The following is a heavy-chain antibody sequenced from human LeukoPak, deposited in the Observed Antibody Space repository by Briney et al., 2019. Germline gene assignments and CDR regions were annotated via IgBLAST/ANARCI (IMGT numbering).Heavy chain of an antibody. CDR1: GGSISSSSYY. Sequence: SETLSLTCTVSGGSISSSSYYWGWIRQPPGKGLEWIGSIYYSGSTNYNPSLKSRVTISVDTSKNQFSLKLSSVTAADTAVYYCARVTRDNCSSTSCTGYYYYYYYMDVWGKGTTVTVSS. V-gene: IGHV4-39*07. CDR3: ARVTRDNCSSTSCTGYYYYYYYMDV. CDR2: IYYSGST. J-gene: IGHJ6*03. D-gene: IGHD2-2*01.